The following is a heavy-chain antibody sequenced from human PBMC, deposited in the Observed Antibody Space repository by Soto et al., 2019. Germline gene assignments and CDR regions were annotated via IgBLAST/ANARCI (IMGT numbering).Heavy chain of an antibody. V-gene: IGHV4-39*01. J-gene: IGHJ5*02. CDR3: ARHLHNWFDP. CDR1: GGSISSSSYY. Sequence: PSETLSLTCTVSGGSISSSSYYWGWLRQPPGKGLEWIGSIYYSGSTYYNPSLKSRVTISVDTSKNQFSLKLSSVTAADTAVYYCARHLHNWFDPWGQGTLVTVSS. CDR2: IYYSGST.